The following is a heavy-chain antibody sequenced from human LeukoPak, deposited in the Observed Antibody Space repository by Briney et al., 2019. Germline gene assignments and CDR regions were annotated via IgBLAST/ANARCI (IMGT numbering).Heavy chain of an antibody. CDR1: GFTFSSYA. CDR2: ISGSGGST. V-gene: IGHV3-23*01. Sequence: GGSLRLSCAASGFTFSSYAMSWVRQAPGKGLEWVSAISGSGGSTYYADSVKGRFTISRDNSKNTLYLQMNSLRAEDTAVYYCAKDKRSTGAPLYFDYWGQGTLVTVSS. J-gene: IGHJ4*02. CDR3: AKDKRSTGAPLYFDY. D-gene: IGHD7-27*01.